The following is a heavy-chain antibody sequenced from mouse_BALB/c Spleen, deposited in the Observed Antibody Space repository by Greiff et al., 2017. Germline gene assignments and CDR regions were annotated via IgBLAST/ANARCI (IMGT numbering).Heavy chain of an antibody. D-gene: IGHD1-1*01. J-gene: IGHJ1*01. CDR2: ISSYNGAT. V-gene: IGHV1S34*01. CDR1: GYSFTGYY. CDR3: ARAYGSRGYFDV. Sequence: LVKTGASVKISCKASGYSFTGYYMHWVKQSHGKSLEWIGYISSYNGATSYNQKFKGKATFTVDTSSSTAYMQFNSLTSEDSAVYYCARAYGSRGYFDVWGAGTTVTVSS.